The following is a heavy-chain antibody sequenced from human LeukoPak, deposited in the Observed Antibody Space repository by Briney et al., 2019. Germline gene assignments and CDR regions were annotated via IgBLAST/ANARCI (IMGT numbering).Heavy chain of an antibody. D-gene: IGHD2-15*01. CDR2: IKEDGSPN. J-gene: IGHJ4*02. Sequence: GGSLRLSCAASGSTFSIYWMSWVRQAPGKGLEWVANIKEDGSPNYYVDPVKGRFTISRDNTKNSLYLQMDSLRADDTAVYFCARYCSGRCPEYYFDYWGQGTLVTVSS. CDR1: GSTFSIYW. V-gene: IGHV3-7*01. CDR3: ARYCSGRCPEYYFDY.